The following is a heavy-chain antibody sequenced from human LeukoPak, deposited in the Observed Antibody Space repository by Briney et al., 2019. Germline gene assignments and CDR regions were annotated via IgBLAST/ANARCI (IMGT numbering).Heavy chain of an antibody. D-gene: IGHD6-13*01. CDR2: IYYSGST. Sequence: SETLSLTCTVSGGSISSSSYYWGWIRQPPGKGLEWIGSIYYSGSTYYNPSLKSRVTISVDTSKNQFSLKLSSVTAADTAVYYCARVVEAAGRPINWFDPWGQGTLVTVSS. V-gene: IGHV4-39*07. J-gene: IGHJ5*02. CDR3: ARVVEAAGRPINWFDP. CDR1: GGSISSSSYY.